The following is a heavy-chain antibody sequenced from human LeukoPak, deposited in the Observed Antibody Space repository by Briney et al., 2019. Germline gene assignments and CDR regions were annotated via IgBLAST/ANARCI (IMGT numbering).Heavy chain of an antibody. CDR3: ARHSGSGWQALGY. J-gene: IGHJ4*02. CDR2: TSYNGNT. V-gene: IGHV1-18*04. D-gene: IGHD6-19*01. Sequence: ASVKVSFKASGYTFSNYGISWVRQAPGRGLEWMGWTSYNGNTNYAQKFQDRVTMTTDTSTTTAYMELRSLEPDDTAVYYCARHSGSGWQALGYWGQGTLVTVSS. CDR1: GYTFSNYG.